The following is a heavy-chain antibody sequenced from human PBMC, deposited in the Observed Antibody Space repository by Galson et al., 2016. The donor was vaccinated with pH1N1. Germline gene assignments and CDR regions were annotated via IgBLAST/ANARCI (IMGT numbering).Heavy chain of an antibody. CDR1: GYTFISYD. J-gene: IGHJ4*02. Sequence: SVKVSCKASGYTFISYDISWVRQAPGQGLEWMGRISGYNGNTNYAQKLQGRVTMTTDTSTSTAYMELRSLRSDDTAVYYCARDREDYWSGYLFDYWGQGTLVTVAS. V-gene: IGHV1-18*01. CDR3: ARDREDYWSGYLFDY. D-gene: IGHD3-3*01. CDR2: ISGYNGNT.